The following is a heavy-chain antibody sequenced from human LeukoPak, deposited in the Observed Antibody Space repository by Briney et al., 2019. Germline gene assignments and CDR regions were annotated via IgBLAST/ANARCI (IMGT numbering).Heavy chain of an antibody. CDR2: MNPNSGNT. CDR1: GYTFTSYD. J-gene: IGHJ5*02. CDR3: ARGQLERRWFDP. V-gene: IGHV1-8*01. D-gene: IGHD1-1*01. Sequence: ASVKVSCKASGYTFTSYDINWVRQATGQGLEWMGWMNPNSGNTGYAQKFQGRVTMTRDTSISTAYMELSRLRSDDTAVYYCARGQLERRWFDPWGQGTLVTVSS.